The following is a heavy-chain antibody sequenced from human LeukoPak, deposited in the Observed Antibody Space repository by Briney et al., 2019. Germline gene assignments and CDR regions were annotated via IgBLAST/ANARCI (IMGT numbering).Heavy chain of an antibody. V-gene: IGHV3-23*01. CDR2: ISASGGRT. CDR3: AKGVYGDYVRYFQH. D-gene: IGHD4-17*01. CDR1: GFTVSNYA. J-gene: IGHJ1*01. Sequence: GGSLRLSCAASGFTVSNYAMSWVRRAPGKGLEWVSAISASGGRTEYTDSGKGRFTISRDSSKNTLYLQMNSLRAEDTAVYYCAKGVYGDYVRYFQHWGQGTLVTVSS.